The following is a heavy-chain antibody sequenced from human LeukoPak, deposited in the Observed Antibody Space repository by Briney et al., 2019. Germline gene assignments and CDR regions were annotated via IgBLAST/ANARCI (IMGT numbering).Heavy chain of an antibody. J-gene: IGHJ4*02. V-gene: IGHV3-23*01. D-gene: IGHD4-17*01. CDR3: ARGGWGDYAKYSIDY. CDR1: GFTFSSDA. CDR2: ISGSGGST. Sequence: PGGSLRLSCAASGFTFSSDAMTWVRQAPGKGLEWVSSISGSGGSTYYADSVKGRFTISRDNSKNTLYLRMNSLRAEDTAVYFCARGGWGDYAKYSIDYWGQGALVTLS.